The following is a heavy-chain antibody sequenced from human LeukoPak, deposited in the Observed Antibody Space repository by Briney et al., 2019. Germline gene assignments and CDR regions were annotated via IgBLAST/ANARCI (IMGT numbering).Heavy chain of an antibody. CDR1: GFTFSSYA. Sequence: GGSLRLSCAASGFTFSSYAMSWVRQAPGKGLEWVSAISGSGGSTYYADSVKGRFTISRDNSKNTPYLQMNSLTAEHTAVYYWGRDHGRAVAGPLWGRGTLVTVSS. D-gene: IGHD6-19*01. J-gene: IGHJ4*02. CDR3: GRDHGRAVAGPL. CDR2: ISGSGGST. V-gene: IGHV3-23*01.